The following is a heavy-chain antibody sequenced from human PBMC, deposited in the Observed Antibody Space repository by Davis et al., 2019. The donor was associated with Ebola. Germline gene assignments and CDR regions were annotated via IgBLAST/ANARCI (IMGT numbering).Heavy chain of an antibody. CDR1: GGSISSGGYS. CDR2: LYHSGST. V-gene: IGHV4-30-2*01. D-gene: IGHD6-13*01. J-gene: IGHJ5*02. CDR3: ARGKPFGSSFWFDP. Sequence: MPSETLSLTCAVSGGSISSGGYSWCWIRQPPGKGREWLGNLYHSGSTYYNPSLKSRVTISVDRSKNQFSLKLSSVTAADTAVYYCARGKPFGSSFWFDPWGQGTLVTVSS.